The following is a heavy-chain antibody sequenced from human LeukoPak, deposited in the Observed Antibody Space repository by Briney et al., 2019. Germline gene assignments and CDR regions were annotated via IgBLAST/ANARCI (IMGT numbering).Heavy chain of an antibody. J-gene: IGHJ2*01. V-gene: IGHV4-30-4*01. CDR3: ARHLFGPPTPPTDYGDEVVGDYWYFGL. D-gene: IGHD4-17*01. CDR1: GGSISSGDYY. Sequence: NPSQTLSLTCTVSGGSISSGDYYWSWIRQPPGKGLEWIGYIYYSGSTNYNPSLKSRVTISVDTSKNQFSLKPSSVTAADTAVYYCARHLFGPPTPPTDYGDEVVGDYWYFGLWGRGTLVTVSS. CDR2: IYYSGST.